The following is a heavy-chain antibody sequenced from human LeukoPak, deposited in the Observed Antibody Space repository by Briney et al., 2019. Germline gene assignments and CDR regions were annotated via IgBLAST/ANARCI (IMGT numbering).Heavy chain of an antibody. CDR3: ARCKWYSSGWYGY. Sequence: GGSLRLSCAASGFTFSSYWMHWVRQAPGKGLVGVSRINSDGSSTRYADSVQGRFTISRDNAKNTLYLQMNSLRGEDTSVYYCARCKWYSSGWYGYWGQGTLVTVSS. V-gene: IGHV3-74*01. CDR2: INSDGSST. J-gene: IGHJ4*02. CDR1: GFTFSSYW. D-gene: IGHD6-19*01.